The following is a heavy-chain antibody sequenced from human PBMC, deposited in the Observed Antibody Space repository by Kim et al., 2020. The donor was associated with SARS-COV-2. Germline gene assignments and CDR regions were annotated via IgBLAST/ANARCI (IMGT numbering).Heavy chain of an antibody. V-gene: IGHV4-34*01. Sequence: SETLSLTCAVYGGSFSGYYWSWIRQPPGKGLEWIGEINHSGSTNYNPSLKSRVTISVDTSKNQFSLKLRSVTAADTAVYYCARGFRGCHGGSCYGFWGQGTLVTVSS. D-gene: IGHD2-15*01. CDR3: ARGFRGCHGGSCYGF. CDR1: GGSFSGYY. J-gene: IGHJ4*02. CDR2: INHSGST.